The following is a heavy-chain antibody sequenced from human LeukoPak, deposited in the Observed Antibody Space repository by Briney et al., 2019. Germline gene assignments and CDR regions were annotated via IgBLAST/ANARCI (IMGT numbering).Heavy chain of an antibody. V-gene: IGHV1-46*01. D-gene: IGHD3-10*01. Sequence: ASVKVSCKASGYTFTSYYMHWVRQAPRQGLEWMGIINPSGGSTSYAQKFQGRVTMTRDTSTSTVYMELSSLRSEDTAVYYCAMSSMVRGVEDAFDIWGQGTMVTVSS. CDR1: GYTFTSYY. J-gene: IGHJ3*02. CDR3: AMSSMVRGVEDAFDI. CDR2: INPSGGST.